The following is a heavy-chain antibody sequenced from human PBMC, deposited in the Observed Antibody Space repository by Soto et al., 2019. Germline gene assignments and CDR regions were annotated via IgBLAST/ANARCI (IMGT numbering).Heavy chain of an antibody. Sequence: QVQLVQSGAEVKKPGASVKVSCKASGYTFTSYYMHWVRQAPGQGLEWMGIINPSGGSTSYAQKFQAKVPMPRDTSRRTVNLELSSLIFGDTAVYYCAGVLNSYDSSGYYKGFDSWGQGTLVTVSS. J-gene: IGHJ4*02. CDR3: AGVLNSYDSSGYYKGFDS. CDR2: INPSGGST. D-gene: IGHD3-22*01. V-gene: IGHV1-46*01. CDR1: GYTFTSYY.